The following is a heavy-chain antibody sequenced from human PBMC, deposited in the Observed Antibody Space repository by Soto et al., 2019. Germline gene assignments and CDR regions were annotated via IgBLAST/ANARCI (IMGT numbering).Heavy chain of an antibody. Sequence: QVQLQESGPGLVKPSQTLSLTCTVSGGSISSGGYCWSWIRQHPGKGLEWIGYIYYSGSTYYNPSLKSRVTISVDTSKNQFSLKLSSVTAADTAVYYCARDYGGAWYFDLWGRGTLVTVSS. J-gene: IGHJ2*01. D-gene: IGHD3-16*01. CDR2: IYYSGST. V-gene: IGHV4-31*03. CDR3: ARDYGGAWYFDL. CDR1: GGSISSGGYC.